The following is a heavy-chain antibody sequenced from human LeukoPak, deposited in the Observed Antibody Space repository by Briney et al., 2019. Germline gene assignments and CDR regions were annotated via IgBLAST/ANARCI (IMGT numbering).Heavy chain of an antibody. CDR2: ISSDGSNK. CDR1: GFTFSSYA. V-gene: IGHV3-30*04. Sequence: GSLRLSCAASGFTFSSYAMRWVRQAPGKGLEWVAVISSDGSNKYYADSVKGRFTISRDNSKNTLDLQMNSLRAEDTAVYYCARGPSARFFGVAKGAFDIWGQGTMVTVSS. D-gene: IGHD3-3*01. CDR3: ARGPSARFFGVAKGAFDI. J-gene: IGHJ3*02.